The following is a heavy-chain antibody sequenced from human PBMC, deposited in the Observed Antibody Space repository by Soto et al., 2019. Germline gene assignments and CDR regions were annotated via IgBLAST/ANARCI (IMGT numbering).Heavy chain of an antibody. V-gene: IGHV1-18*01. CDR1: GYTFTSYG. Sequence: ASVKVSCKASGYTFTSYGISWVRQAPGQGLEWMGWISAYNGNTNYAQKLQGRVTMTTDTSTNTAYMELRSLRSDDTAVYYCARDSRIQLCYDYWGQGTLVTVSS. D-gene: IGHD5-18*01. J-gene: IGHJ4*02. CDR3: ARDSRIQLCYDY. CDR2: ISAYNGNT.